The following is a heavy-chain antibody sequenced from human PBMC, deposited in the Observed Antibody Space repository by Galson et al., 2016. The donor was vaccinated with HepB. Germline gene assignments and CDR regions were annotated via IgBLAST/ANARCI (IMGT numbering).Heavy chain of an antibody. CDR2: IGGNGGST. V-gene: IGHV3-23*01. CDR3: TKGWQDY. D-gene: IGHD2-15*01. CDR1: GFTSANYA. J-gene: IGHJ4*02. Sequence: SLRLSCAASGFTSANYAMNWVRQAPGKRLEWVSGIGGNGGSTSYADSVKGRFTISRDNSKNTLHLQMNSLRGEDTAVYYCTKGWQDYWGQGTLVTVSS.